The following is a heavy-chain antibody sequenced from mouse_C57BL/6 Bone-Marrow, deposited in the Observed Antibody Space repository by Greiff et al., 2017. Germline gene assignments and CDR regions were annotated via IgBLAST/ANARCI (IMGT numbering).Heavy chain of an antibody. CDR3: ARRGSFLYYFDY. Sequence: QVQLQQPGAELVKPGASVKMSCKASGYTFTSYWITWVKQRPGQGLEWIGEIYPGSGSTNYNEKFKSKATLTVDTSSSTAYMQLSSLTSEDSAVYDWARRGSFLYYFDYWGQGTTLTVSS. V-gene: IGHV1-55*01. CDR2: IYPGSGST. J-gene: IGHJ2*01. CDR1: GYTFTSYW.